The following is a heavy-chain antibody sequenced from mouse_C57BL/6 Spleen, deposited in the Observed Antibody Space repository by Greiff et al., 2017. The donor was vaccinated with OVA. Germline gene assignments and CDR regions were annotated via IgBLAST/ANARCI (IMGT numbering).Heavy chain of an antibody. CDR3: ARYYGSSPWYFDV. Sequence: LEESGAELVRPGTSVKMSCKASGYTFTNYWIGWAKQRPGHGLEWIGDIYPGGGYTNYNEKFKGKATLTADKSSSTAYMQFSSLTSEDSAIYYCARYYGSSPWYFDVWGTGTTVTVSS. V-gene: IGHV1-63*01. CDR1: GYTFTNYW. D-gene: IGHD1-1*01. CDR2: IYPGGGYT. J-gene: IGHJ1*03.